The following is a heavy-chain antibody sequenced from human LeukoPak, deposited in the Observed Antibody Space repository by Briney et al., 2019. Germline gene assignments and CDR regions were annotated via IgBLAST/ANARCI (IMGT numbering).Heavy chain of an antibody. CDR2: IYYSGGT. D-gene: IGHD5-24*01. Sequence: PSQTLSLTCTVSGGSISSYYWSWIRQPPGKGLEWIGYIYYSGGTNYNPSLKSRVTISVDTSKNQFSLKLSSVTAADTAVYYCAREQDMAFDYWGQGTLVTVSS. CDR3: AREQDMAFDY. V-gene: IGHV4-59*01. J-gene: IGHJ4*02. CDR1: GGSISSYY.